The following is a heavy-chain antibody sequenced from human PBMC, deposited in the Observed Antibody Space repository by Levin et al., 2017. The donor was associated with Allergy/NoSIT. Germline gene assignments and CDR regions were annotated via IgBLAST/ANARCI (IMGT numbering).Heavy chain of an antibody. D-gene: IGHD6-19*01. CDR2: ITASGGTT. Sequence: RSGGSLRLSCAGSGLTFSRYAMTWVRQVPGKGLEWVSAITASGGTTYYADSVKGRFTISRDNSKNTLYLQMNSLRAEDTAVYYCAKVIGGSGWVFDYWGQGSLVTVSS. J-gene: IGHJ4*02. CDR1: GLTFSRYA. CDR3: AKVIGGSGWVFDY. V-gene: IGHV3-23*01.